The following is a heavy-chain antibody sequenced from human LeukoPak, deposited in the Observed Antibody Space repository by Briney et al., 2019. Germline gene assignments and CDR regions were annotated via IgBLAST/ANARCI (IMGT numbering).Heavy chain of an antibody. CDR3: ASRVTGYSSGYVY. Sequence: GGSLRLSCVASGFTFSNYAMSWVRQAPGKGLDWVSVISGSAGKIRYAGSVKGRFTISRDNSENTVYLQMNNLRAEDTAVYYCASRVTGYSSGYVYWGQGTLVTVSS. CDR1: GFTFSNYA. V-gene: IGHV3-23*01. CDR2: ISGSAGKI. J-gene: IGHJ4*02. D-gene: IGHD5-18*01.